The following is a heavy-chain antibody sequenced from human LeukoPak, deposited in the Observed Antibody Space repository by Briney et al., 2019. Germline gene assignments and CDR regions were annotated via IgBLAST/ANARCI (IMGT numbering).Heavy chain of an antibody. V-gene: IGHV3-21*01. Sequence: GGSLRLSCAASGFTFSSYSMNWVRQAPGKGLEWVSSISSSSSYIYYADSVKGRFTISRDNAKNSLYLQMNSLRAEDTAVYYCARDSPMTTVTTGAFDIWGQGTTVTVSS. D-gene: IGHD4-17*01. CDR2: ISSSSSYI. CDR1: GFTFSSYS. CDR3: ARDSPMTTVTTGAFDI. J-gene: IGHJ3*02.